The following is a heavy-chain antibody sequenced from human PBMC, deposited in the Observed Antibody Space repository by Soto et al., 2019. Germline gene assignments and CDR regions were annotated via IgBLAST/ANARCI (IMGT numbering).Heavy chain of an antibody. J-gene: IGHJ4*02. CDR3: RKDRNIAEAVAGPLIGPFDC. CDR2: ISGSGGST. V-gene: IGHV3-23*01. Sequence: EVQLLESGGGLVQPGGSLRLSCAASGFTFSSYAMSWVRQAPGKGLEWVSAISGSGGSTYYADSVKGRFTISSDNAKNTLYLLMNSLRAEDATVYYCRKDRNIAEAVAGPLIGPFDCWGQETMVAVSS. D-gene: IGHD6-19*01. CDR1: GFTFSSYA.